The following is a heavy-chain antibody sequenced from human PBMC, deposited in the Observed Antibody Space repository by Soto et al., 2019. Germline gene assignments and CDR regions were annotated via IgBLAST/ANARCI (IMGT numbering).Heavy chain of an antibody. V-gene: IGHV4-59*12. D-gene: IGHD1-26*01. CDR1: GDSISGYY. J-gene: IGHJ5*02. Sequence: SETLSLTCTVSGDSISGYYWSWIRQTPGKGLEWIGWIHYSGATLYNPSLKTRITISVDMSRNQFSLKLSSVTAADTAVYYCARTPTPWGQGTLVTVSS. CDR2: IHYSGAT. CDR3: ARTPTP.